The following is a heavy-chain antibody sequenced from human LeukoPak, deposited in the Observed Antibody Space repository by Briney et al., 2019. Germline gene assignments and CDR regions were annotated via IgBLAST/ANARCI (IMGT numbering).Heavy chain of an antibody. CDR3: ARALTGAFRIGAFDI. Sequence: SETLSLTCTVSGASINEYYWSWIRQPAGKGLEWIGRIYTRANADYAPSLKSRVTMSADPSKNQLSLKLTSVTAADTAVYYCARALTGAFRIGAFDIWGQGTMVTVSS. D-gene: IGHD7-27*01. CDR1: GASINEYY. J-gene: IGHJ3*02. V-gene: IGHV4-4*07. CDR2: IYTRANA.